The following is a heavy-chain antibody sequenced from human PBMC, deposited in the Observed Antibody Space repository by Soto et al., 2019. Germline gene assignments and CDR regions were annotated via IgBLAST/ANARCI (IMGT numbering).Heavy chain of an antibody. Sequence: LRLSCAASGFTFSSYAMHWVRQAPGKGLEWVAVISYDGSNKYYADSVKGRFTISRDNSKNTLYLQMNSLRAEDTAVYYCARDGSAMVTRQYYYYGMDVWGQGTTVTVSS. J-gene: IGHJ6*02. CDR1: GFTFSSYA. V-gene: IGHV3-30-3*01. CDR2: ISYDGSNK. D-gene: IGHD5-18*01. CDR3: ARDGSAMVTRQYYYYGMDV.